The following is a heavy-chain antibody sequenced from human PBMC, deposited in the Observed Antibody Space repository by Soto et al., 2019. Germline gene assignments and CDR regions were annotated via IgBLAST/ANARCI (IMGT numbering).Heavy chain of an antibody. Sequence: QVQLQESGPGLVKPSQTLSLTCTVSGGSISSGGYYWSWIRQHPGKGLEWIGYIYYSGSTYYNPSLKSRVTISVDTSKNQFSLKPSSVTAADTAVYYCARDPHYDYVWGSYRYGMDVWGQGTTVTVSS. J-gene: IGHJ6*02. CDR2: IYYSGST. V-gene: IGHV4-31*03. D-gene: IGHD3-16*02. CDR1: GGSISSGGYY. CDR3: ARDPHYDYVWGSYRYGMDV.